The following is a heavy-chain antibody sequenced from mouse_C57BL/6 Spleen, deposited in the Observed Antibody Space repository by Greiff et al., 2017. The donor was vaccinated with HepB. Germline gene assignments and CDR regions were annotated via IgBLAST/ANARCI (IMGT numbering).Heavy chain of an antibody. D-gene: IGHD1-1*01. CDR3: ARKIDGSSYVDY. CDR1: GYTFTSYW. J-gene: IGHJ2*01. Sequence: QVQLQQPGAELVKPGASVKLSCKASGYTFTSYWMHWVKQRPGQGLEWIGMIHPNSGSTNYNEKFKSKATLTVDKSSSTAYMQLSSLTSEDSAVDYCARKIDGSSYVDYWGQGTTLTVSS. V-gene: IGHV1-64*01. CDR2: IHPNSGST.